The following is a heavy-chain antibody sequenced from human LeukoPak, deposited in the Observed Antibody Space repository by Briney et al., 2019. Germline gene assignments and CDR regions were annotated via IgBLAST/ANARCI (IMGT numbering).Heavy chain of an antibody. Sequence: GGSLRLSCAASGFTFSSYGMHWVRQAPGKGLEWVAVIWYDGSNKYYADSVKGRFTISRDNSKNTLYLQMNSLRAEDTAVYYCARANQDGSSSLYYYYYMDVWGKGTTVTVSS. V-gene: IGHV3-33*01. CDR2: IWYDGSNK. J-gene: IGHJ6*03. D-gene: IGHD6-13*01. CDR3: ARANQDGSSSLYYYYYMDV. CDR1: GFTFSSYG.